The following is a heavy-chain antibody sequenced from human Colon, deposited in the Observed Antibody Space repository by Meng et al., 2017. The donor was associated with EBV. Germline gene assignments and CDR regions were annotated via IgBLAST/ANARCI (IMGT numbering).Heavy chain of an antibody. CDR1: GDSISRDTW. V-gene: IGHV4-4*02. Sequence: QVQLQESGPGLVKPSGTLSLTCPVSGDSISRDTWWSWVRQPPGKGLEWIGEVYHRGDTNYNPSLKSRVDISVDKSKNQFYLSLFSVTAADTAVYYCGRDQGRELINQWGQGTLGTVSS. J-gene: IGHJ4*02. CDR2: VYHRGDT. CDR3: GRDQGRELINQ. D-gene: IGHD1-7*01.